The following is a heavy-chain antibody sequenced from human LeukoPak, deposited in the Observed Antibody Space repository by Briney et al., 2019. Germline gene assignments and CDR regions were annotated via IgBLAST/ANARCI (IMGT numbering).Heavy chain of an antibody. J-gene: IGHJ5*02. CDR2: ISYSGSI. D-gene: IGHD6-19*01. CDR1: GGCIGSDY. Sequence: SETLSLTWTGTGGCIGSDYLSWIRQPPRKGLEWIGYISYSGSINYNPSLKSRVTISADTSKNQFSLKLSSVTAADTAVYFCARGAVAGMGYWFDPWGQGTLVTVPS. CDR3: ARGAVAGMGYWFDP. V-gene: IGHV4-59*01.